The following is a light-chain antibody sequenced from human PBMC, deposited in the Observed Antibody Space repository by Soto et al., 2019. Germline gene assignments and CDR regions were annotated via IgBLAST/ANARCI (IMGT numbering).Light chain of an antibody. J-gene: IGKJ5*01. CDR3: QQYYSDFFT. V-gene: IGKV4-1*01. CDR1: QSLLYSSNNKTY. Sequence: DIVMTQSPDSLTVSLGERATINCKSSQSLLYSSNNKTYLAWYKHRPGQSPKMLIFWASARESGVPDRFAGSGSETDFTLTISSLQAEDAAIYDCQQYYSDFFTFGQGTRLEIK. CDR2: WAS.